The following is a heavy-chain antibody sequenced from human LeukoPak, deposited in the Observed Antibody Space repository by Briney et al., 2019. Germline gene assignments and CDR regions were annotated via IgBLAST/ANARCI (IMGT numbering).Heavy chain of an antibody. J-gene: IGHJ1*01. CDR1: GFTFSSYS. V-gene: IGHV3-21*01. CDR3: TRDLQD. Sequence: GGSLRLSCEASGFTFSSYSMNWVRQAPGKGLEWVSSISTSSTYIYYADSVKGRFTISKDNAKNTLYLLMNSLRVEDTAVYYCTRDLQDWGQGTLVTVSS. CDR2: ISTSSTYI.